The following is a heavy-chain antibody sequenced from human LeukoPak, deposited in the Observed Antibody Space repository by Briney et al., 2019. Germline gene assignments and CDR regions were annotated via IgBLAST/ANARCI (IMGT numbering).Heavy chain of an antibody. CDR2: IYYSGST. D-gene: IGHD3-10*01. Sequence: SETLSLTCTVSGGSISRYYWTWIRQSPGKGLEWIGYIYYSGSTNYSPSLQSRVTISVDTSKNQFSLNLSSVTAADTAVYYCARSRGPDIWGQGTMVTVSS. CDR1: GGSISRYY. J-gene: IGHJ3*02. CDR3: ARSRGPDI. V-gene: IGHV4-59*01.